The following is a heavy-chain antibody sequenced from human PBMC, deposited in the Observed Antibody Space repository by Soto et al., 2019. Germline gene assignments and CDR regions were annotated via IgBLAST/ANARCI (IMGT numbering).Heavy chain of an antibody. D-gene: IGHD3-9*01. J-gene: IGHJ4*02. CDR2: IWYDGSNK. Sequence: QVQLVESGGGVVQPGRSLRLSCAASGFTFSSYGMHWVRQAPGKGLEWVAVIWYDGSNKYYADSGKGRFTISRDNSKNTLYLQMNSLRAEDTAVYYCARDRYDIYSGGYFDYWGQGTLVTVSS. V-gene: IGHV3-33*01. CDR1: GFTFSSYG. CDR3: ARDRYDIYSGGYFDY.